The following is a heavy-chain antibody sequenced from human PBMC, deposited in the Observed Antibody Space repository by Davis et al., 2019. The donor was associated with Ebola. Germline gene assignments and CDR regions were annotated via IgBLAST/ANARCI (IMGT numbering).Heavy chain of an antibody. CDR3: ARTYSSSSWNYFDS. V-gene: IGHV1-46*01. CDR2: INPSGGST. D-gene: IGHD6-6*01. Sequence: AASVKVSCKASVHTFTSYYIHWVRQAPGQGLEWMGMINPSGGSTKYAQKFQGRVTMTRDTSTSTVYMELSSLRSEDTAIYYCARTYSSSSWNYFDSWGQGTLVTVSS. J-gene: IGHJ4*02. CDR1: VHTFTSYY.